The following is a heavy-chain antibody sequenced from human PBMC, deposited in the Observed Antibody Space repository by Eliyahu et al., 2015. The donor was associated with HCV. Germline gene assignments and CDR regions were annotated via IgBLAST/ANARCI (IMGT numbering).Heavy chain of an antibody. CDR2: ISYDGSNK. CDR1: GFPFIXYG. V-gene: IGHV3-30*18. CDR3: AKVSAVFRYFDWLGLDY. D-gene: IGHD3-9*01. J-gene: IGHJ4*02. Sequence: QVQLVESGGGVVQPGXSLRLSXXASGFPFIXYGMHWXRQAPGKGLEWVAVISYDGSNKYYADSVKGRFTISRDNSKNTLYLQMNSLRAEDTAVYYCAKVSAVFRYFDWLGLDYWGQGTLVTVSS.